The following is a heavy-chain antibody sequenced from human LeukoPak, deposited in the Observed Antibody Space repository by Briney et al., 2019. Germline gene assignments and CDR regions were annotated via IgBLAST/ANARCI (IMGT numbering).Heavy chain of an antibody. Sequence: ASVKVSCEASGYTFTAYYISWVRQAPGQGLEWMAWINPNTGDTNYAQKFQGRVTMTRDTSITTAYMELSSLRSDDTAVYYCARGFNLDSWGQGALVTVSS. J-gene: IGHJ5*01. CDR2: INPNTGDT. CDR3: ARGFNLDS. CDR1: GYTFTAYY. V-gene: IGHV1-2*02.